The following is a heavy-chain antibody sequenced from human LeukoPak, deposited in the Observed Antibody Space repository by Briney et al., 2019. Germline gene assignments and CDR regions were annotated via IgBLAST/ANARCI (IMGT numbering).Heavy chain of an antibody. V-gene: IGHV4-34*01. D-gene: IGHD6-19*01. CDR3: ARIAVAEDYYFDY. CDR2: INHSGST. Sequence: SETLSLTCAVYGGSFSGYYWSWIRQPPGKGLEWIGEINHSGSTNYNPSLKSRVTISVDTSKNQFSLKLSSVTAADTAVYYCARIAVAEDYYFDYWGQGTLVTVSS. J-gene: IGHJ4*02. CDR1: GGSFSGYY.